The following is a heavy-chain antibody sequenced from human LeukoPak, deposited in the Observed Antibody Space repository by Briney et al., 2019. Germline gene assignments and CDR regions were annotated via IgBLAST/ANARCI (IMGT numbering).Heavy chain of an antibody. CDR2: LSHSGSS. Sequence: SETLSLTCIVSGGSLSSYYWSWIRRPPGRGLEWIAYLSHSGSSDSNPSLTSRVTTLVDTSKNQFSLKLTSVTAADTAVYYCARARYANAWYAFDIWGHGTMVTVSS. V-gene: IGHV4-59*01. CDR1: GGSLSSYY. CDR3: ARARYANAWYAFDI. J-gene: IGHJ3*02. D-gene: IGHD2-2*01.